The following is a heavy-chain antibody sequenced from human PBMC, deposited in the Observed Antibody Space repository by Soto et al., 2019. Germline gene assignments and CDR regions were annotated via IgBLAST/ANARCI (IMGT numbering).Heavy chain of an antibody. Sequence: EVQLVESGGGLVQPGGSLRLSCAVSGLTFRTYWMCWVRQVPGKGLEWVANINEDGSETYYLDSVRGRFTISRDNAHNSLYLQMNYLRVEDTALDYCASTAYYVDNWGQGTLVTVSS. J-gene: IGHJ4*02. CDR1: GLTFRTYW. V-gene: IGHV3-7*01. CDR3: ASTAYYVDN. D-gene: IGHD2-21*01. CDR2: INEDGSET.